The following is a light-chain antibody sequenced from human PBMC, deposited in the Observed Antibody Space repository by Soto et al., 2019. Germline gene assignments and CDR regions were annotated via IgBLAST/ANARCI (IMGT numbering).Light chain of an antibody. J-gene: IGKJ2*01. V-gene: IGKV3-20*01. CDR3: QQYSTLPHT. Sequence: EILFTPAPGTLALSPGDIGTLCCRASQSVSNNYLAWYQQKPGQAPRLLIYGISSRATGIPDRFSGSWSGTDCTLTISRLEPEDVVVYYCQQYSTLPHTFGQGTKVDIK. CDR1: QSVSNNY. CDR2: GIS.